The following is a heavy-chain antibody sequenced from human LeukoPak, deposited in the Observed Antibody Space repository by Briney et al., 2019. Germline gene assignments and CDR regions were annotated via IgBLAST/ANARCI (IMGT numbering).Heavy chain of an antibody. CDR1: GFTFSNAW. Sequence: GGSLRLSCAASGFTFSNAWMSWVRQAPGKGLEWVGRIKSQSDGGTTDYAVPVKGRFTISRDDSINTLYLQMNSLKTEDTALYYCTTEPYFYDSGGLDYWGQGTLVTVSS. CDR3: TTEPYFYDSGGLDY. V-gene: IGHV3-15*01. J-gene: IGHJ4*02. D-gene: IGHD3-22*01. CDR2: IKSQSDGGTT.